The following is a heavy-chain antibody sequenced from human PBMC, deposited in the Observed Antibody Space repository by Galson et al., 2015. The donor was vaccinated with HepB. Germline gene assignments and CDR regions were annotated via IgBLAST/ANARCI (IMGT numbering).Heavy chain of an antibody. CDR2: IYWDDGK. Sequence: LVNPTQTLTLTCTFSGFSLSTSGEGVGWIRQPPGKALEWLALIYWDDGKRSSPSLRGRPTITKATPRNHVVLTMTNMDPVDTATYYCAHRRRAAAATVFDYWGQGALVTVSS. J-gene: IGHJ4*02. D-gene: IGHD6-13*01. CDR1: GFSLSTSGEG. V-gene: IGHV2-5*02. CDR3: AHRRRAAAATVFDY.